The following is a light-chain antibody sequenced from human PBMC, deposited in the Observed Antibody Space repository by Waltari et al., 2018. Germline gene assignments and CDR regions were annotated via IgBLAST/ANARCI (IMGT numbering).Light chain of an antibody. CDR2: EVS. Sequence: QSALTQPPPASGSPGPSVPIPCTGTSSAVGGYNYVSWYQQHQGKAPKLMIYEVSKPPSGVPDRFSGSKSGNTASLTVSGLQAEDEADYYCSSYAGSDSRVVFGGGTKLTVL. CDR1: SSAVGGYNY. CDR3: SSYAGSDSRVV. J-gene: IGLJ2*01. V-gene: IGLV2-8*01.